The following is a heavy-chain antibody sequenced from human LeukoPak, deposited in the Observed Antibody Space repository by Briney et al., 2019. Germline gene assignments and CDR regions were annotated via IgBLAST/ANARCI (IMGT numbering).Heavy chain of an antibody. V-gene: IGHV4-4*07. CDR2: IYTSGST. J-gene: IGHJ3*02. CDR1: GGSISSYY. D-gene: IGHD6-19*01. Sequence: PSETLSLTCTVSGGSISSYYWSWIRQPAGKGLEWIGRIYTSGSTNYNPSLKSRVTMSVDTSKNQFSLKLSSVTAADTAVCYCARTSSGWTRGAFDIWGQGTMVTVSS. CDR3: ARTSSGWTRGAFDI.